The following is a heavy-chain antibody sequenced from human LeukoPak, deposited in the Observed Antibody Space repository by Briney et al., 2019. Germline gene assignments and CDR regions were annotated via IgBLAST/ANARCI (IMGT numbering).Heavy chain of an antibody. D-gene: IGHD3-22*01. CDR1: GYTFTDYF. CDR3: ATSGYPYNAFDI. Sequence: ASVKVSCKATGYTFTDYFIHWVRQAPGQGLEWMGWIKADSGGTNYAERFQGRVTMTRDTSISTAYMDLSRLRSDDTAVYHCATSGYPYNAFDIWGQGTMVTVSS. J-gene: IGHJ3*02. V-gene: IGHV1-2*02. CDR2: IKADSGGT.